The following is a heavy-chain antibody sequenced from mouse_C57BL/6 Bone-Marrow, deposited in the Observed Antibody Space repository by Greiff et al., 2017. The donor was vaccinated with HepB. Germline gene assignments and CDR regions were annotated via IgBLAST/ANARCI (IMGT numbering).Heavy chain of an antibody. CDR1: GFTFSSYG. J-gene: IGHJ1*03. CDR3: ARLFV. Sequence: EVQGVESGGDLVKPGGSLKLSCAASGFTFSSYGMSWVRQTPDKRLEWVATISSGGSYTYYPDSVKGRFTISRDNAKNTLYLQMSSLKSEDTAMYYCARLFVWGTGTTVTVSS. V-gene: IGHV5-6*01. CDR2: ISSGGSYT.